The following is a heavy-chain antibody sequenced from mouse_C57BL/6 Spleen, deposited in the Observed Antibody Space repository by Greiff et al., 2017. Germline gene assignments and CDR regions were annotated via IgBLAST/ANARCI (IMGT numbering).Heavy chain of an antibody. CDR2: IRSKSNNYAT. D-gene: IGHD2-5*01. V-gene: IGHV10-1*01. J-gene: IGHJ4*01. CDR1: GFSFNTYA. CDR3: VRPVYYSNYEAMDY. Sequence: EVMLVESGGGLVQPKGSLKLSCAASGFSFNTYAMNWVRQAPGKGLEWVARIRSKSNNYATYYADSVKDRFTISRDDSESMLYLQMNNLKTEDTAMYYCVRPVYYSNYEAMDYWGQGTSVTVSS.